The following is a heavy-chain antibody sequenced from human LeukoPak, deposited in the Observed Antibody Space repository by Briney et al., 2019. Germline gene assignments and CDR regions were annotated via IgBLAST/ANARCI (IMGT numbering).Heavy chain of an antibody. V-gene: IGHV3-30-3*01. D-gene: IGHD3-3*02. Sequence: GGSLRLSCAASGFTFSSSAMHWVRQAPGKGLEWVAVISYDGGNKHFADSVKGRFTISRDNAKNSLYLQMNSLRAEDTAVYYCARAAKRFWSGYYSYYYYYYMDVWGKGTTVTVSS. J-gene: IGHJ6*03. CDR1: GFTFSSSA. CDR3: ARAAKRFWSGYYSYYYYYYMDV. CDR2: ISYDGGNK.